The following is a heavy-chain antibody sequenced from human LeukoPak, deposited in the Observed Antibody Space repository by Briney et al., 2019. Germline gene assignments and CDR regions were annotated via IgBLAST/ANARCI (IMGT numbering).Heavy chain of an antibody. CDR3: AKNVRSSSSLYCFHY. CDR2: ISDDGSNK. Sequence: GGSLRLSCAASGFTFSSYAMHWVRQAPGKGLEWVAVISDDGSNKYYADSVKGRFSISRDNSKNMVYLEMNGLRAEDTAVYYCAKNVRSSSSLYCFHYWGQGTLVTVSS. CDR1: GFTFSSYA. V-gene: IGHV3-30-3*02. J-gene: IGHJ4*02. D-gene: IGHD2-2*01.